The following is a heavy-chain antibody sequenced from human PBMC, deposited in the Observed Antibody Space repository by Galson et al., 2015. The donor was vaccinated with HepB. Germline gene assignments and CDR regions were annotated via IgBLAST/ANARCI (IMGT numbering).Heavy chain of an antibody. J-gene: IGHJ5*02. V-gene: IGHV3-11*01. D-gene: IGHD1-26*01. CDR1: GFTFTDYY. CDR2: IDGRGSTI. CDR3: ARSRVSFSWFDP. Sequence: SLRLSCAASGFTFTDYYMTWIRQAPGKGLDWISYIDGRGSTIFYADSVKGRFTISRDNTKNSLYLQMNSLRAEDTAVYYCARSRVSFSWFDPWGQGTLVTVSS.